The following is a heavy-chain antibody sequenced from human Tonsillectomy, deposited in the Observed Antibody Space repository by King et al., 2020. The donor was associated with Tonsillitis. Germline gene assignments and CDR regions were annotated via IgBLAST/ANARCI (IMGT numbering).Heavy chain of an antibody. CDR3: ARGKYDFWSGYPDYFDY. V-gene: IGHV4-34*01. J-gene: IGHJ4*02. CDR2: IHHSGGT. Sequence: VQLQQWGAGLLKPSETLSLTCAVYGGSFTGDYWGWIRQPPGNGLEWIGEIHHSGGTNYNPSLKNRVTIPVDTSKNQFSLKLNSLTAADTAVYYCARGKYDFWSGYPDYFDYWGQGTLVTVSS. D-gene: IGHD3-3*01. CDR1: GGSFTGDY.